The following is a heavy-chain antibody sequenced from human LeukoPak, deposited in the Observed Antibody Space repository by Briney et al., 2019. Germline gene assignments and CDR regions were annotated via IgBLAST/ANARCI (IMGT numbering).Heavy chain of an antibody. D-gene: IGHD3-10*01. J-gene: IGHJ4*02. V-gene: IGHV3-23*01. CDR2: ISYSGGTT. CDR1: GFTFGSYA. CDR3: ARGGITMVRNDY. Sequence: GGSLRLSCAASGFTFGSYAMSWVRQAPGKGLEWVSAISYSGGTTYYADSVKGRFTISRDNSKNTLYLQMNSLRAEDTAVYYCARGGITMVRNDYWGQGTLVTVSS.